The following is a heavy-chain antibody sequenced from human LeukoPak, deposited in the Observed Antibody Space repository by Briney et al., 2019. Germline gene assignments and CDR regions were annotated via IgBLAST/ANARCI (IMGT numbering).Heavy chain of an antibody. J-gene: IGHJ4*02. V-gene: IGHV4-4*02. Sequence: SGTLSLTCAVSGGSISSSNWWSWVRQPPGKGLEWIGEIYHSGSTNYNPSLKSRVTISVDTSKNQFSLKLSSVTAADTAVYYCARKGYSYGPFDYWGQGTLVTVSS. CDR1: GGSISSSNW. D-gene: IGHD5-18*01. CDR3: ARKGYSYGPFDY. CDR2: IYHSGST.